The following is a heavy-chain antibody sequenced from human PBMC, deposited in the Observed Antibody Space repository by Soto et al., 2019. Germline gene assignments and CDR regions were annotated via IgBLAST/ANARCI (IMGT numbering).Heavy chain of an antibody. CDR3: ARGPQY. CDR1: GFTFSSYAM. J-gene: IGHJ4*02. V-gene: IGHV4-4*01. Sequence: GSLRLSCAASGFTFSSYAMSWVRQAPGKGLEWVGEIYHNGTTNYNPSFKSRLTISVDTSRNQFSLNLNPVTARDTATYFCARGPQYWGPGKLVTVSS. CDR2: IYHNGTT.